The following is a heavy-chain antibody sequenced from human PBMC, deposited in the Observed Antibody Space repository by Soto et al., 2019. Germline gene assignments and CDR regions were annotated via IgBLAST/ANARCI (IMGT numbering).Heavy chain of an antibody. V-gene: IGHV5-51*01. CDR2: IYPGDSDT. Sequence: PEERRKISCKGSGYRFSSYWNGWVRQMHRKRLEWMGIIYPGDSDTRYSPSFQGQVTISADKSISTAYLQWSSLKASDTAMYYCARPKYSSSWPDYWGQGTLVTVSS. CDR3: ARPKYSSSWPDY. J-gene: IGHJ4*02. CDR1: GYRFSSYW. D-gene: IGHD6-13*01.